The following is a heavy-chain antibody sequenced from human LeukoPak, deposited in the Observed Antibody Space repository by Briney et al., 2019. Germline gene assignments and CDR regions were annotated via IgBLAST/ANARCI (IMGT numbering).Heavy chain of an antibody. J-gene: IGHJ4*02. Sequence: GGSLRLSCAASGFTFSDYYMNWIRQAPGRGLEWVSYISSASSTIYYADSVKGRFTISRDNAKNSLYLQVNSLRAGDTAVYYCAREIRGYSYFDQWGQGTLVTVSS. CDR3: AREIRGYSYFDQ. V-gene: IGHV3-11*01. CDR2: ISSASSTI. D-gene: IGHD1-26*01. CDR1: GFTFSDYY.